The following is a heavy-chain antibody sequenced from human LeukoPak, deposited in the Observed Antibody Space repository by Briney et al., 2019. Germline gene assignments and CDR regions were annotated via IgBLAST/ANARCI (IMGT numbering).Heavy chain of an antibody. CDR1: GFTFSSYS. V-gene: IGHV3-21*01. CDR3: ANNYYDFWSGYCAY. D-gene: IGHD3-3*01. J-gene: IGHJ4*02. Sequence: PGGSLRLSCAASGFTFSSYSMNWVRQAPGKGLEWVSSISSSSSYIYYADSVKGRFTISRDNAKNSLYLQMNSLRAEDTAVYCCANNYYDFWSGYCAYWGQGTLVTVSS. CDR2: ISSSSSYI.